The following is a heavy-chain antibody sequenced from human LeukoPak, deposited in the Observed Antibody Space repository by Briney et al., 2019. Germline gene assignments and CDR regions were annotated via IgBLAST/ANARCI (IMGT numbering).Heavy chain of an antibody. CDR3: AKDRPDYYETSGPLEGDALDI. Sequence: PATSLRLSCAASGFTFTQYAMHWVRQAPGKGLEWVAIVSNDGNQKKYSDSIWDRFTISRDNSENTVYLQMNNLRLEDTALYYCAKDRPDYYETSGPLEGDALDIWGQGTNVIVSS. J-gene: IGHJ3*02. CDR1: GFTFTQYA. V-gene: IGHV3-30*18. D-gene: IGHD3-22*01. CDR2: VSNDGNQK.